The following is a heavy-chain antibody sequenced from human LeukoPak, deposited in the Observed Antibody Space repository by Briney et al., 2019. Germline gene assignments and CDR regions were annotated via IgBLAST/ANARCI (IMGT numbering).Heavy chain of an antibody. Sequence: ASVKVSCKASGYTFTSYGISWVRQAPGQGLEWMGWISAYNGNTNYAQKLQGRVTMTTDTSTSTAYMELRRLRSDDTAVYYCARTRGDCSSTSCSGDYYYGMDVWGQGTTVTVSS. CDR3: ARTRGDCSSTSCSGDYYYGMDV. CDR2: ISAYNGNT. J-gene: IGHJ6*02. CDR1: GYTFTSYG. D-gene: IGHD2-2*01. V-gene: IGHV1-18*01.